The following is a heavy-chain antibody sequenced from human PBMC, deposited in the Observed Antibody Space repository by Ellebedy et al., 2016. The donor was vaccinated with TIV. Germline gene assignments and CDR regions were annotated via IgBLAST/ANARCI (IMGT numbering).Heavy chain of an antibody. J-gene: IGHJ4*02. Sequence: PGGSLRLSCSASGVTLSSFAVHWVRQAPNKGLEDVSCISRNGDPTYYADSLKGRFTISRDNSKNTLSLEMNSLRVDDTAVYFCARGPVRYTQKGGFLDYWGQGTLVTVSS. D-gene: IGHD3-16*01. CDR3: ARGPVRYTQKGGFLDY. V-gene: IGHV3-64*04. CDR2: ISRNGDPT. CDR1: GVTLSSFA.